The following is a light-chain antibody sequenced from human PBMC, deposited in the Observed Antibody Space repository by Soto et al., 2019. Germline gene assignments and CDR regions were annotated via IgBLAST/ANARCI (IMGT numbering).Light chain of an antibody. J-gene: IGKJ1*01. CDR1: QSVSNNY. Sequence: EIVLTQSPGTLSLSPGERATLSCRTSQSVSNNYLAWYQQKPGQAPRLLIYDASNRAPGIPARFSGSGSGTDFSLTISRLESEDFAVYFCQQYGSSRTFGLGTKVDIK. V-gene: IGKV3-20*01. CDR2: DAS. CDR3: QQYGSSRT.